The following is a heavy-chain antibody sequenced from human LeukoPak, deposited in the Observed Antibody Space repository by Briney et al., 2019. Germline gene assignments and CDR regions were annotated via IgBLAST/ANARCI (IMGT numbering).Heavy chain of an antibody. D-gene: IGHD3-22*01. Sequence: PGGSLRPSCAASGFTFSSYSMNWVRQAPGKGLEWVSSISSSSSYIYYADSVKGRFTISRDNAKNSLYLQMNSLRAEDTAVYYCARDGYYDSSGYYYTDAFDIWGQGTMVTVSS. V-gene: IGHV3-21*01. J-gene: IGHJ3*02. CDR1: GFTFSSYS. CDR3: ARDGYYDSSGYYYTDAFDI. CDR2: ISSSSSYI.